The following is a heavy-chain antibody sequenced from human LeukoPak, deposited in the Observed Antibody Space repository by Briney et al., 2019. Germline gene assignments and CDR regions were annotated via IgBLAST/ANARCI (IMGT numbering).Heavy chain of an antibody. CDR1: GFTFSSYS. CDR2: ISSSSSYI. CDR3: AREGVARGNDY. J-gene: IGHJ4*02. D-gene: IGHD5-12*01. Sequence: GGSLRLSCAASGFTFSSYSMNWVRQAPGKGLEWVSSISSSSSYIYYADSVKGRFTISRDNAKNTLYLQMNSLRAEDTAVYYCAREGVARGNDYWGQGTLVTVSS. V-gene: IGHV3-21*01.